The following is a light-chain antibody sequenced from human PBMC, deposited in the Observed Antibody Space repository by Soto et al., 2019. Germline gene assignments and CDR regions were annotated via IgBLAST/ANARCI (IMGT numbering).Light chain of an antibody. J-gene: IGKJ1*01. CDR2: SAS. Sequence: EVVLTQSPGTLSLSPGERVTLSCRASRTVDGNYLAWYHQKPGQAPRLLIHSASTRAPGIPDRFSASGAGTDFTLTISRLEPEDSAVYYCQQYSASPRTFGPGTKVEIK. CDR1: RTVDGNY. V-gene: IGKV3-20*01. CDR3: QQYSASPRT.